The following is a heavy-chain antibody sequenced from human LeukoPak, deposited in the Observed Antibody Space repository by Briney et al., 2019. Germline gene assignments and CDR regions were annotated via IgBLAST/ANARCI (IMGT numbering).Heavy chain of an antibody. CDR1: GGSISSYY. Sequence: SGTLSLTCTVSGGSISSYYWSWIRQPPGKGLEWIGYIYYSGSTNYNPSLKSRVTISVDTSKNQFSPKLSSVTAADTAVYYCARLTAYYYMDVWGKGTTVTVSS. D-gene: IGHD5-18*01. CDR3: ARLTAYYYMDV. V-gene: IGHV4-59*01. CDR2: IYYSGST. J-gene: IGHJ6*03.